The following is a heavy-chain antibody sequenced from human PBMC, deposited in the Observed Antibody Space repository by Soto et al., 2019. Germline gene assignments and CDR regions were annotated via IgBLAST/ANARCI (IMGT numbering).Heavy chain of an antibody. D-gene: IGHD2-8*01. CDR1: GGTFSSYA. CDR3: ARVKLMVYAIGPYGWFDP. Sequence: QVQLVQSGAEVKKPGSSVKVSCKASGGTFSSYAISWVRQAPGQGLEWMGGIIPIFGTANYAQKLQGRVTITADESTSTAYMELSSLRSEDTAVYYCARVKLMVYAIGPYGWFDPWGQGTLVTVSS. V-gene: IGHV1-69*01. J-gene: IGHJ5*02. CDR2: IIPIFGTA.